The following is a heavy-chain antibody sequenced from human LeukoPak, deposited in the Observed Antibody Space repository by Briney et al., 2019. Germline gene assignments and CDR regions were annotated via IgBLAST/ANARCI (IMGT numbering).Heavy chain of an antibody. CDR3: AHSGRNYDILTGYSTSNWFDP. CDR2: IYWDDDK. CDR1: GFSLSTSGVG. V-gene: IGHV2-5*02. D-gene: IGHD3-9*01. Sequence: KESGPTLVKPTQTLTLTCTFSGFSLSTSGVGMGWIRQPPGKALEWLALIYWDDDKRYSPSLKSRLTITKDTSKNQVVLTMTNMDPVDTATYYCAHSGRNYDILTGYSTSNWFDPWGQGTLVTVSS. J-gene: IGHJ5*02.